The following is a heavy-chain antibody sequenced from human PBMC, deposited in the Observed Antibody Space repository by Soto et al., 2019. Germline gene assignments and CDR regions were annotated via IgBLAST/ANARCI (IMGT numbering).Heavy chain of an antibody. J-gene: IGHJ3*01. V-gene: IGHV3-48*03. CDR3: ATRSGGGGAFDF. D-gene: IGHD3-10*01. CDR1: GLTFSRFE. CDR2: IHGSATTM. Sequence: PGGSLRLSCAASGLTFSRFEMNWVRQAPGKGLEWIAYIHGSATTMYYADSVKGRFTNPRDNAKNSLSLQLSCLRAEDTAVYYCATRSGGGGAFDFWGQGTTVTVSS.